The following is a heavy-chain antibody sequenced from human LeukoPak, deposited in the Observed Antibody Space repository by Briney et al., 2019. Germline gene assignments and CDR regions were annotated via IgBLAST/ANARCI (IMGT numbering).Heavy chain of an antibody. CDR1: GYTFSSYS. D-gene: IGHD3-22*01. CDR3: VRLRRNSDTSGFYYYYDF. V-gene: IGHV3-21*01. CDR2: ISVRSNYI. Sequence: PGGSLRLSCAASGYTFSSYSINWVRQAPGKGLEWVSSISVRSNYIYYADSVRGRFRISRDDARDSLYLQMNSLRAEDTALYYCVRLRRNSDTSGFYYYYDFWGQGTLVTVSS. J-gene: IGHJ4*02.